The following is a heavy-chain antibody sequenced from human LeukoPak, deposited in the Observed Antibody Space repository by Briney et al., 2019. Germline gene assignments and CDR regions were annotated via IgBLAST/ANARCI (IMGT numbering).Heavy chain of an antibody. CDR2: INHSGST. D-gene: IGHD2-2*02. CDR3: ARGKANFRYCSSTSCYRYGMDV. CDR1: GGSFSGYY. J-gene: IGHJ6*02. Sequence: SETLSLTCAVYGGSFSGYYWSWIRQPTGKGLEWIGEINHSGSTNYNPSLKSRVTISVDTSKNQFSLKLSSVTAADTAVYYCARGKANFRYCSSTSCYRYGMDVWGQGTTVTVSS. V-gene: IGHV4-34*01.